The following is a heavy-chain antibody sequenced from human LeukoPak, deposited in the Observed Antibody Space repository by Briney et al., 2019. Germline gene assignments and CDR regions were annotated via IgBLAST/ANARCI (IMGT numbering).Heavy chain of an antibody. D-gene: IGHD4/OR15-4a*01. V-gene: IGHV4-34*01. CDR1: GGSFSGYY. Sequence: PSETLSLTCAVYGGSFSGYYWSWIRQPPGKGLEWIGEINHSGSTNYNPSLKSRVTISVDTSKNQFSLKLSSVTAADTAVYYCASRETLLANVFPNWFDPWGQGTLVTVSS. J-gene: IGHJ5*02. CDR3: ASRETLLANVFPNWFDP. CDR2: INHSGST.